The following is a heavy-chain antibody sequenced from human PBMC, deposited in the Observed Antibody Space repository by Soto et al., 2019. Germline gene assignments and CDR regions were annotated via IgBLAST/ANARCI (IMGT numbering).Heavy chain of an antibody. J-gene: IGHJ4*02. CDR1: RFTFSNYG. D-gene: IGHD5-18*01. CDR3: AKDGRRYTYGLRDC. CDR2: IWYDGSYK. Sequence: GGSLRLSCAASRFTFSNYGMHWVRQAPGKGLEWVAVIWYDGSYKYYADSVKGRFTVSRDNSRTTLYLQMNSLRAEDTAVYYCAKDGRRYTYGLRDCWGQGTLVTVSS. V-gene: IGHV3-33*06.